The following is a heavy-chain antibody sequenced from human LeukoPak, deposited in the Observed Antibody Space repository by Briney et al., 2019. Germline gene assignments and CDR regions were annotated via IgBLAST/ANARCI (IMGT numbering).Heavy chain of an antibody. D-gene: IGHD3-10*01. V-gene: IGHV4-59*01. CDR1: GGSISSYY. CDR3: ARKGFGDRRDTNWFDP. Sequence: SETLSLTCTVSGGSISSYYWSWIRQPPGKGLEWIGYIYYSGSTNYNPSLKSRVTISVDTSKNQFSLKLTSVTAADTAVYYCARKGFGDRRDTNWFDPWGQGTLVTVSS. J-gene: IGHJ5*02. CDR2: IYYSGST.